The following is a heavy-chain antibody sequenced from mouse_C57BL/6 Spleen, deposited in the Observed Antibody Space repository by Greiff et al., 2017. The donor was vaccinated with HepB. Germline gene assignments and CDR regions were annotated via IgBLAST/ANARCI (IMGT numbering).Heavy chain of an antibody. Sequence: QVTLKESGPELVKPGASVKISCKASGYAFSSSWMNWVKQRPGKGLEWIGRIYPGDGDTNYNGKFKGKATLTADKSSSTAYMQLSSLTSEDSAVYFCARRRYPGGYFDVWGTGTTVTVSS. J-gene: IGHJ1*03. CDR2: IYPGDGDT. CDR3: ARRRYPGGYFDV. V-gene: IGHV1-82*01. CDR1: GYAFSSSW. D-gene: IGHD1-1*01.